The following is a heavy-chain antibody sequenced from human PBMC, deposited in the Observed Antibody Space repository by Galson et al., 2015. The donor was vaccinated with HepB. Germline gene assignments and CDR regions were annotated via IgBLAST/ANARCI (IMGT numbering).Heavy chain of an antibody. CDR3: VRVLVRGVVKTQFYFDQ. CDR1: GFTFSRYA. CDR2: ISYDGSDK. Sequence: SLRLSCAVSGFTFSRYAMHWVRQAPGKGLEWVALISYDGSDKDYADSVKGRLTISRDNSKDSLYLQLNSLRDEDTAVYYCVRVLVRGVVKTQFYFDQWGQGTLVTVSS. D-gene: IGHD3-10*01. J-gene: IGHJ4*02. V-gene: IGHV3-30*04.